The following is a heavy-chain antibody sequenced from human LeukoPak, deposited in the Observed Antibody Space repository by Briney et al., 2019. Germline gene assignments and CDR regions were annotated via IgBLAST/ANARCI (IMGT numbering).Heavy chain of an antibody. CDR2: IYSDGSGT. Sequence: GGSLRVSCAASGFTFSHYWMHWVRQTPGKGLVWVSRIYSDGSGTSYADSVKGRFTISRDNAKNTLYLQMSSLRVEDTAVYYCAREKCSGGSCTLDYWGQGTLVTVSS. D-gene: IGHD2-15*01. V-gene: IGHV3-74*01. CDR1: GFTFSHYW. J-gene: IGHJ4*02. CDR3: AREKCSGGSCTLDY.